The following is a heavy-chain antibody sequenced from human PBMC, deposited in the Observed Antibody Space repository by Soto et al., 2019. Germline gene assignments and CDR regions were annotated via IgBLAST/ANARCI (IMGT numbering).Heavy chain of an antibody. CDR3: ARGQGYAGFHDY. CDR1: GGSFRGYY. J-gene: IGHJ4*02. V-gene: IGHV4-34*01. CDR2: INHSGGS. D-gene: IGHD2-15*01. Sequence: QVQLHQWGAGLLKPSETLSLTCAVYGGSFRGYYWSWIRQFPGKGLEWIGEINHSGGSNYNPSLKSRFTISVDSSKNQVSLNVSSVTAAVTAVYYCARGQGYAGFHDYWGQGTLVTVSS.